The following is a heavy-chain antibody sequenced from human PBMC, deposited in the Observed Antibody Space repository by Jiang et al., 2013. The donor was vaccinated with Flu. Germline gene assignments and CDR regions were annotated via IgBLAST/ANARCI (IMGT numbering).Heavy chain of an antibody. D-gene: IGHD1-14*01. CDR3: AKGTGRGGWYFDY. CDR2: GTT. Sequence: GTTQYADSVKGRFTISRDNSKNTLYLQINSLRGEDTALYYCAKGTGRGGWYFDYWGQGTLITVSS. V-gene: IGHV3-23*01. J-gene: IGHJ4*02.